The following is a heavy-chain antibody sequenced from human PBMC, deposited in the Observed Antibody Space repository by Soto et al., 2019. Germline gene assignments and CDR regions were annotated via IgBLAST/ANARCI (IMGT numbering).Heavy chain of an antibody. CDR1: GFTLSSFA. CDR2: TSYDGLNT. CDR3: AKSSSGLRDYFDG. J-gene: IGHJ4*02. D-gene: IGHD3-10*01. Sequence: LRRPYAASGFTLSSFAMPWVRQAPGKGLEWVATTSYDGLNTFYGESVRGRFSISRDTSKNKLFLQMDSLKTEDTAVYFCAKSSSGLRDYFDGWGRGSLVTISS. V-gene: IGHV3-30-3*02.